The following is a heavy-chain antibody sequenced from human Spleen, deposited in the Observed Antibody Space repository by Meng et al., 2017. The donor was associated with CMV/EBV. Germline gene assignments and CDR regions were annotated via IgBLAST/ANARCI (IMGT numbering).Heavy chain of an antibody. CDR1: GFTFSNAW. CDR3: AKEGQLWHYGMDV. Sequence: GGSLRLSCAASGFTFSNAWMSWVRQAPGKGLEWVAFIRYEGNSKYYADSVKGRFTISRDNSKNTLYLQMSSLRAEDTAVYYCAKEGQLWHYGMDVWGQGTTVTVSS. J-gene: IGHJ6*02. D-gene: IGHD5-18*01. CDR2: IRYEGNSK. V-gene: IGHV3-30*02.